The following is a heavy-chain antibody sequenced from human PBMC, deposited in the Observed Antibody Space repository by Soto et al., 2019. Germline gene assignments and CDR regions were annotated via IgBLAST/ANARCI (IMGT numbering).Heavy chain of an antibody. J-gene: IGHJ4*02. V-gene: IGHV3-30*18. D-gene: IGHD5-18*01. CDR1: GFTFSSYA. Sequence: PGGSLRLSCAASGFTFSSYAMSWVRQAPGKGLEWVAVISYDGSNKYYADSVKGRFTISRDNSKNTLYLQMNSLRAEDTAVYYCAKDRTTAMVPYYFDYWGQGTLVTVSS. CDR2: ISYDGSNK. CDR3: AKDRTTAMVPYYFDY.